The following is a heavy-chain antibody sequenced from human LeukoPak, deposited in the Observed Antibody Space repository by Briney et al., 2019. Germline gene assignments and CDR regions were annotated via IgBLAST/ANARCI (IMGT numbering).Heavy chain of an antibody. CDR3: ARDTPNYSSSADY. Sequence: GGSLRLSCAASGLTFRNYEMNWVRQAPGKGLEWISYISSAGSNMYYADFVKGRFTVSRDNAKNSLFLQMNSLRAEDTAVYYCARDTPNYSSSADYWGQGTLVTVSS. J-gene: IGHJ4*02. V-gene: IGHV3-48*03. CDR1: GLTFRNYE. CDR2: ISSAGSNM. D-gene: IGHD6-6*01.